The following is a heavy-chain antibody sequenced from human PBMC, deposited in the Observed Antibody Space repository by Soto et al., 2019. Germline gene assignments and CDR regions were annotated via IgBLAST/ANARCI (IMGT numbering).Heavy chain of an antibody. CDR3: AHIRLGAGWFDP. J-gene: IGHJ5*02. Sequence: QITLKESGPTLVQPTQTLTLTCTFSGFSLSTNEVGVGWIRQPPGKALEWLAVIYWDDDKRYSPSLKSRLTISKDTSKNQVVLTMSNMDPVDTATYHCAHIRLGAGWFDPWGQGTLVTVSS. V-gene: IGHV2-5*02. CDR2: IYWDDDK. D-gene: IGHD3-3*01. CDR1: GFSLSTNEVG.